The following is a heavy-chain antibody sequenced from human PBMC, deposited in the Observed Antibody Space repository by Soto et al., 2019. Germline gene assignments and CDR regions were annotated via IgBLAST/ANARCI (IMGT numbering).Heavy chain of an antibody. CDR2: INHRGGA. J-gene: IGHJ5*02. D-gene: IGHD3-22*01. Sequence: NPSETLSLACTVHNGSFTGDVCTWIRQSPGKGLEWIGEINHRGGATYNPSLRSRVTISIDTSKNHISLSLRSLTAADTAVYYCVARGMTYYFLSGPHPFDPWGHGTLVT. CDR3: VARGMTYYFLSGPHPFDP. V-gene: IGHV4-34*01. CDR1: NGSFTGDV.